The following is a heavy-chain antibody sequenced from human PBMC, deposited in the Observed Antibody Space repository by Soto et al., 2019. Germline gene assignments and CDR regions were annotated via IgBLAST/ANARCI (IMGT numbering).Heavy chain of an antibody. D-gene: IGHD5-18*01. CDR1: GFTFSIYD. CDR3: VREWVDTYGHHPPLGLDV. J-gene: IGHJ6*02. V-gene: IGHV3-13*01. CDR2: IGVGGET. Sequence: EVQLVESGGGLVQPGGSLRLSCVASGFTFSIYDMHWVRQPTGKGLEWVSAIGVGGETYYSGSVKGRFTISRENAKNSLYLQMNSLRAEDTAIYYCVREWVDTYGHHPPLGLDVWGQGTTVTVSS.